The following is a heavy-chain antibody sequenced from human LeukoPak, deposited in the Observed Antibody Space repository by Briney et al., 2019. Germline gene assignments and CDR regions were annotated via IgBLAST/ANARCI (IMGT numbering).Heavy chain of an antibody. D-gene: IGHD3-16*01. CDR3: ARVSITGYYYYMDV. CDR2: ITSSSNTI. Sequence: GGSLRLSCAASGLTFNSYSMCWGRQAPGKGLEWLSYITSSSNTIYYTDSVKGRFTISRDNAQNSRYLQLNSLRAEDTAVYYCARVSITGYYYYMDVWGKGTPVTVSS. J-gene: IGHJ6*03. V-gene: IGHV3-48*01. CDR1: GLTFNSYS.